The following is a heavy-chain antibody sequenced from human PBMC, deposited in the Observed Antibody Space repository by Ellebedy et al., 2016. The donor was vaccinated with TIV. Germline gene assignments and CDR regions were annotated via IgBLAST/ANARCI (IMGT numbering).Heavy chain of an antibody. V-gene: IGHV4-4*07. Sequence: SETLSLTXTVSGGSISSFYWTWIRQPAGEGLEWIGRIYSSGSTNYNPSLKSRVSMSVDMSNNQFSLNLSSLTAADTAVYYCARVRSHYVEAFDIWGQGTMVTVSS. CDR3: ARVRSHYVEAFDI. D-gene: IGHD1-26*01. CDR1: GGSISSFY. J-gene: IGHJ3*02. CDR2: IYSSGST.